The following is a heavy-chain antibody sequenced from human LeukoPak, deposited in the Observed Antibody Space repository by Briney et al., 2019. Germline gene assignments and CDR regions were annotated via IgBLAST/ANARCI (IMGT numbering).Heavy chain of an antibody. CDR2: INPNSGGT. J-gene: IGHJ5*02. CDR1: GYTFTGYY. CDR3: ARDPGIAVAGRPRNWFDP. Sequence: ASVKVSCKASGYTFTGYYMHWVRQAPGQGLEWMGWINPNSGGTNYAQKFQGRVTMTRDTSISTAYMELSRLRSDDTAVYYCARDPGIAVAGRPRNWFDPWGQGTLVTVSS. V-gene: IGHV1-2*02. D-gene: IGHD6-19*01.